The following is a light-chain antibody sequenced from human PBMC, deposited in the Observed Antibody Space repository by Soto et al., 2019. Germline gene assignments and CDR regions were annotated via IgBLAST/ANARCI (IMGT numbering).Light chain of an antibody. CDR1: QGISSY. CDR3: QQSYSRMT. Sequence: AIRMTQSPSSLSASTGDRVTMTCRASQGISSYLAWYQQKPGKAPKLLIYAASTLQSGVPSRFSGSGSGTDFTLTISCLQPEDFATYYCQQSYSRMTFGQGTKVDIK. J-gene: IGKJ1*01. V-gene: IGKV1-8*01. CDR2: AAS.